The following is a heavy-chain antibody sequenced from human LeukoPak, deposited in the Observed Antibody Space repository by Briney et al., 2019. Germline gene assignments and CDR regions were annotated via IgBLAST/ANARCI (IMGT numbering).Heavy chain of an antibody. J-gene: IGHJ4*02. CDR2: IYHSGST. V-gene: IGHV4-38-2*02. D-gene: IGHD4-17*01. CDR1: GYSISSGYY. CDR3: ARDLHYGDYEDY. Sequence: SETLSLTCTVSGYSISSGYYWGWIRQPPGKWLEWIGSIYHSGSTYYNPSLKSRVTISVDTSKNQFSLKLSSVTAADTAVYYCARDLHYGDYEDYWGQGTLVTVSS.